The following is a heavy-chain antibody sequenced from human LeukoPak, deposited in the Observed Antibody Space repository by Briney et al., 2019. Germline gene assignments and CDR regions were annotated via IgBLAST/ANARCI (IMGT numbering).Heavy chain of an antibody. CDR3: ARGNYYDSSGYSLRFDY. D-gene: IGHD3-22*01. CDR1: GYTFTGYY. Sequence: GSVKVTCKASGYTFTGYYMHWVRQAHGQGLEWMGWINPNSGGTNYAQKFQGRVTMTRDTSISTAYMELSRLRSDDTAVYYCARGNYYDSSGYSLRFDYWGQGTLVTVSS. V-gene: IGHV1-2*02. CDR2: INPNSGGT. J-gene: IGHJ4*02.